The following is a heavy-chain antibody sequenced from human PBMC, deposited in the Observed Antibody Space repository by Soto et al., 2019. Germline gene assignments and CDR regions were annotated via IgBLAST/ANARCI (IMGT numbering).Heavy chain of an antibody. J-gene: IGHJ4*02. V-gene: IGHV4-34*01. CDR2: ISHSGRS. Sequence: PSETLSLTCAVYGGSFRGYYWTWIRQPPGKGLEWIGEISHSGRSNYNPSLKSRVTISVDTSNNQLSLKLSSVTAADTAMYFCARAGDSSGYADYWGQGTLVTVSS. CDR1: GGSFRGYY. D-gene: IGHD3-22*01. CDR3: ARAGDSSGYADY.